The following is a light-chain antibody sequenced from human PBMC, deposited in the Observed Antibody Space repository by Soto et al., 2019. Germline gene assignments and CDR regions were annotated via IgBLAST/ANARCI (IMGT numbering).Light chain of an antibody. CDR3: CSHSSSITWM. CDR2: EVA. Sequence: QSALTQTASVSGSPGQSITMSCTGTSSDVGGYNFVSWYQQHPGKAPKLIVHEVANRLSGVSGRFSGSKSDNTAFLTISGLQAEDEAVYYCCSHSSSITWMFGGGTKVTVL. V-gene: IGLV2-14*03. CDR1: SSDVGGYNF. J-gene: IGLJ3*02.